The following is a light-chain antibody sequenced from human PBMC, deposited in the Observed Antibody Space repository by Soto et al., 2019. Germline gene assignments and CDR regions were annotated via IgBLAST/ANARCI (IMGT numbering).Light chain of an antibody. V-gene: IGKV3-20*01. CDR2: GAS. CDR1: QSVRSNY. Sequence: EIVLTQSPGTLSLSPGERATLSCRASQSVRSNYLAWYQQKPGQAPRLLIYGASSRATGIPDRFSGTGSGTDFTLPVSRLEPEDFAVSYCQQYGGSPYTFGQGTKLEIK. J-gene: IGKJ2*01. CDR3: QQYGGSPYT.